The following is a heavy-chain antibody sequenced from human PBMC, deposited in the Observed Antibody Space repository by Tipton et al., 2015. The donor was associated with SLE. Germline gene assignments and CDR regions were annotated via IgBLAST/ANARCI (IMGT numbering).Heavy chain of an antibody. CDR2: ISSDGDNT. V-gene: IGHV3-64*02. CDR3: ARGGYGDYRDEAFDI. Sequence: SLRLSCAGSGFIFRTFAMHWVRQAPGKGLEYVSAISSDGDNTYSADSVKGRFTISRDNSKDTLYLQMGSLRPEDMAVYYCARGGYGDYRDEAFDIWGQGTMVTVSS. CDR1: GFIFRTFA. J-gene: IGHJ3*02. D-gene: IGHD4-17*01.